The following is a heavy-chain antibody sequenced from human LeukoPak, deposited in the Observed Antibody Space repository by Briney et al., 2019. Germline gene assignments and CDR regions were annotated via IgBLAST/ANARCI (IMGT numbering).Heavy chain of an antibody. D-gene: IGHD5-12*01. CDR3: ARAPPGASSGYDWAY. CDR2: ISAYNGNT. J-gene: IGHJ4*02. Sequence: GASVKVSCRASGYTFTSYGISWVRQASGQGLEWMGWISAYNGNTNYAQKLQGRVTMTTDTSTSTAYMELRSLRSDDTAVYYCARAPPGASSGYDWAYWGQGTLVTVSS. V-gene: IGHV1-18*01. CDR1: GYTFTSYG.